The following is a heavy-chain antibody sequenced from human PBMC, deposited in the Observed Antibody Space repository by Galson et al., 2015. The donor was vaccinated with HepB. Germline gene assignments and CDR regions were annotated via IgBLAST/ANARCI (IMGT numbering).Heavy chain of an antibody. Sequence: SLRLSCAASGFIVSTYSMSWVRQAPGKGLEWVTYISKTAEMVHYADFVKGRFTISRDSAKNSVFLEMNNLRDEDTAVYYCARGDCRISCYLFDYWGQGTLVTVSS. D-gene: IGHD2-21*01. CDR2: ISKTAEMV. V-gene: IGHV3-48*02. J-gene: IGHJ4*02. CDR3: ARGDCRISCYLFDY. CDR1: GFIVSTYS.